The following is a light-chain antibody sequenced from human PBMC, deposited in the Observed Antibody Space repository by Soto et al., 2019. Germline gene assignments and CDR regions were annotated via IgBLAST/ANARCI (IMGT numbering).Light chain of an antibody. CDR3: QQYQNWPLIT. CDR1: QSVSSN. CDR2: GAS. J-gene: IGKJ5*01. Sequence: EIVITQSPGTLSVSPGERVTFSCRASQSVSSNLAWYQQKPGQTPRLLIYGASTRATGIPDRFSGSGSGTEFTLTIRSPQSEDFADYYCQQYQNWPLITVGQGTRLEIK. V-gene: IGKV3-15*01.